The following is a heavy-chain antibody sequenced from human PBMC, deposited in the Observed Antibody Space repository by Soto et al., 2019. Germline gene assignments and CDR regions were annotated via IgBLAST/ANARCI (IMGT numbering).Heavy chain of an antibody. D-gene: IGHD5-12*01. CDR1: GGSFSGYY. CDR2: INHSGST. J-gene: IGHJ4*02. V-gene: IGHV4-34*01. Sequence: PSETLSLTCAVYGGSFSGYYWSWIRQPPGKGLEWIGEINHSGSTNYNPSLKSRVTISVDTSKNQFSLKLSSVTAADTAVYYCATVMVGIEGLRRFDYWGQGTLVTVSS. CDR3: ATVMVGIEGLRRFDY.